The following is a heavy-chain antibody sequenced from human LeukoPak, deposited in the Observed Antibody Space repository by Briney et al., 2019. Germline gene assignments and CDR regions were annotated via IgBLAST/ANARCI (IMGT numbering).Heavy chain of an antibody. CDR3: ARAGTVVVAENWFDP. V-gene: IGHV1-69*04. Sequence: SVKISCKASGGTFSSYAISWVRQAPGQGLEWMGRIIPILGIANYAQRLQGRVTITADKSTSTAYMELSSLRSEDTAVYYCARAGTVVVAENWFDPWGQAALATVSS. D-gene: IGHD2-15*01. CDR1: GGTFSSYA. CDR2: IIPILGIA. J-gene: IGHJ5*02.